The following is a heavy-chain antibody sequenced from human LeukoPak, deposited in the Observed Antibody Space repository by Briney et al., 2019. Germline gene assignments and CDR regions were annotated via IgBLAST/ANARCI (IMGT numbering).Heavy chain of an antibody. CDR3: ARGHPYYYDSSGPGDFDY. D-gene: IGHD3-22*01. CDR2: ISSSSYM. V-gene: IGHV3-21*01. Sequence: GGSLRLSCAASGFTFSSYSMNWVRQAPGKGLEWVSSISSSSYMYYADSVKGRFTISRDNAKNSLYLQMNSLRAEDTAVYYCARGHPYYYDSSGPGDFDYWGQGTLVTVSS. CDR1: GFTFSSYS. J-gene: IGHJ4*02.